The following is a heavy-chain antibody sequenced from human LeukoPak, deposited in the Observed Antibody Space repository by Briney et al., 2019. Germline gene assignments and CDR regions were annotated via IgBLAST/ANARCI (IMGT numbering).Heavy chain of an antibody. CDR3: ARSRLLRWFDP. J-gene: IGHJ5*02. CDR2: ISAYNGNT. Sequence: ASVKVSCKASGYTFTSYGISWVRQAPGQGLEWMGWISAYNGNTNYAQKFQGRVTMTRNTSISTAYMELSSLRSEDTAVYYCARSRLLRWFDPWGQGTLVTVSS. CDR1: GYTFTSYG. D-gene: IGHD2-15*01. V-gene: IGHV1-18*01.